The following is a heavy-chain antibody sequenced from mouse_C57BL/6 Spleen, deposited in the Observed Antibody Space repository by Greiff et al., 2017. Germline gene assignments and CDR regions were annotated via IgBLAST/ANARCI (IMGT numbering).Heavy chain of an antibody. CDR3: ARDGYYYYLDY. CDR2: IYWDDDK. Sequence: QVTLKESGPGILQSSQTLSLTCSFSGFSLSTSGMGVSWIRQPSGKGLEWLAHIYWDDDKRYNPSLKSRLTISKDTSRNQVFLKITSVDTADTATYYCARDGYYYYLDYWGQGTTLTVSS. V-gene: IGHV8-12*01. CDR1: GFSLSTSGMG. D-gene: IGHD2-3*01. J-gene: IGHJ2*01.